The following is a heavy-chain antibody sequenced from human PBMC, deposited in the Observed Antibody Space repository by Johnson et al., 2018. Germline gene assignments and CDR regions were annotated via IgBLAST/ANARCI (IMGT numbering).Heavy chain of an antibody. CDR3: ARDNGPYYYYMDV. J-gene: IGHJ6*03. CDR2: IPYDGSNK. D-gene: IGHD2-8*01. Sequence: QVQLVESGGGVVQPGRSLRLSCAASGFIFSSYAMHWVRQAPGKGLEWLAVIPYDGSNKHYAESVRGRFTISRSNSKNTLYLQMNSLRAEDTAGYYYARDNGPYYYYMDVWGKGTTVTVSS. CDR1: GFIFSSYA. V-gene: IGHV3-30-3*01.